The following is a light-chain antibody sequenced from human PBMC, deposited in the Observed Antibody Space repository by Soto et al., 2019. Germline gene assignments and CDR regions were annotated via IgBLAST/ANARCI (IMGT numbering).Light chain of an antibody. J-gene: IGKJ1*01. CDR3: QQYYSTPWT. CDR1: QGISNY. Sequence: DIQITQSPSSLSASVGDRVTITCRASQGISNYLAWYQQKPGTVPKLLISAASTLQTGVPSRFSGGGSGTDFTLTISRLQAEDVEVYYCQQYYSTPWTFGQGTKVDIK. V-gene: IGKV1-27*01. CDR2: AAS.